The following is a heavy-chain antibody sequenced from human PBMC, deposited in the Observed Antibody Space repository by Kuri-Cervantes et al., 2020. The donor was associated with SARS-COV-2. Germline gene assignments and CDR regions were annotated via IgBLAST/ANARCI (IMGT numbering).Heavy chain of an antibody. V-gene: IGHV3-7*04. CDR3: ARAVLGVVAYFDY. J-gene: IGHJ4*02. CDR1: GFTFSSYW. Sequence: GESLKISCAASGFTFSSYWMSWFRQAPGKGLEWVANIKQDGSEKYYVDSVKGRFTISRDNAKNSLYLQMNSLRAEDTAVYYCARAVLGVVAYFDYWGQGTLVTVSS. D-gene: IGHD3-3*01. CDR2: IKQDGSEK.